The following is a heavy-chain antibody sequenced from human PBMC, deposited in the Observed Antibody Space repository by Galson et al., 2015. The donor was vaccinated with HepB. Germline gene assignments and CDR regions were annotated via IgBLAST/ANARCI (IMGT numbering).Heavy chain of an antibody. D-gene: IGHD3-9*01. J-gene: IGHJ6*03. Sequence: SLRLSCAASGFTFSSYGMHWVRQAPGKGLVWVSRINSDGSSTSYADSVKGRFTISRDNAKNTLYLQMNSLRAEDTAVYYCARDGPIFETYYDILTGGYYYYMDVWGKGTTVTVSS. V-gene: IGHV3-74*01. CDR1: GFTFSSYG. CDR3: ARDGPIFETYYDILTGGYYYYMDV. CDR2: INSDGSST.